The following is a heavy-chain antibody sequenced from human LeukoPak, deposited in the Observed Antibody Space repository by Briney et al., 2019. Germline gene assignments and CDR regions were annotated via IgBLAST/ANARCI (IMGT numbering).Heavy chain of an antibody. CDR1: GGSISSSSYY. V-gene: IGHV4-39*01. CDR2: IYYSGST. D-gene: IGHD1-20*01. Sequence: PSETLSLTCTVSGGSISSSSYYWGWIRQPLGKGLEWIGSIYYSGSTYHNPSLKSRVTISVDTSKNQFSLKLSSVTAADTAVYYCARLNFRFYFDYWGQGTLVTVSS. CDR3: ARLNFRFYFDY. J-gene: IGHJ4*02.